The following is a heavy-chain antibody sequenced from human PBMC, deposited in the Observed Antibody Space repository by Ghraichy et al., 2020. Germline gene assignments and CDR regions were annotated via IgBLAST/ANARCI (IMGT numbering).Heavy chain of an antibody. D-gene: IGHD1-26*01. V-gene: IGHV3-33*01. CDR1: GFTFNNYG. CDR2: IWYDGSNK. Sequence: GESLNISCAASGFTFNNYGIHWVRQAPGKGLEWVAVIWYDGSNKYYADSVKGRFTISRDNSKNMLYLQMNSPRAEDTAVYYCARDRSPATSFAMDVWGQGTTVTVSS. CDR3: ARDRSPATSFAMDV. J-gene: IGHJ6*02.